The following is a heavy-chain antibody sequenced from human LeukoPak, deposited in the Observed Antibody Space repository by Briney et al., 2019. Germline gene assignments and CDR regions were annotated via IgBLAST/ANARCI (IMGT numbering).Heavy chain of an antibody. D-gene: IGHD2-2*01. CDR3: ARHRIVVVPAAIPNWFDP. V-gene: IGHV4-39*01. Sequence: SETLSLTCTVSGGSISSSSYYWGWIRQPPGKGLEWIGSIYYSGSTYYNPPLKSRVTISVDTSKNQFSLKLSSVTAADTAVYYCARHRIVVVPAAIPNWFDPWGQGTLVTVSS. CDR2: IYYSGST. J-gene: IGHJ5*02. CDR1: GGSISSSSYY.